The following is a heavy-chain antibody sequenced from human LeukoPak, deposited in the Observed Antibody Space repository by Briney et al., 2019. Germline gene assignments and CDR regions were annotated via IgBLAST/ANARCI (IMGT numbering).Heavy chain of an antibody. D-gene: IGHD3-9*01. Sequence: GGSLRLSCAASGFTFSSYGMHWVRQAPGKGLEWVAVISYDGSNKYYADSVKGRFTISRDDSKNTLYLQMNSLRAEDTAVYYCAREILTGYYRAAFDIWGQGTMVTVSS. CDR2: ISYDGSNK. V-gene: IGHV3-30*03. CDR3: AREILTGYYRAAFDI. J-gene: IGHJ3*02. CDR1: GFTFSSYG.